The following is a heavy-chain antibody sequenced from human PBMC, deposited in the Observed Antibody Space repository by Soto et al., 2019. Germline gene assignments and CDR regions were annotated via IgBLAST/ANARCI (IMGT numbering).Heavy chain of an antibody. Sequence: GASVKVSCKASGFTFTSSAVQWVRQARGQRLEWIGWIVVGSGNTNYAQKFQERVTITRDMSTSTAYMELSSLRSEDTAVYYCAADTHDSSGYSRLDDYCGKGTLVIVSS. CDR2: IVVGSGNT. CDR1: GFTFTSSA. V-gene: IGHV1-58*01. D-gene: IGHD3-22*01. J-gene: IGHJ4*02. CDR3: AADTHDSSGYSRLDDY.